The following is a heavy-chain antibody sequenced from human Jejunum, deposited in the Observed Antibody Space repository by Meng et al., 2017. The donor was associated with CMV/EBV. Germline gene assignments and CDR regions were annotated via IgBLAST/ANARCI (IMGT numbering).Heavy chain of an antibody. V-gene: IGHV3-72*01. D-gene: IGHD3-10*01. CDR3: GRDSMKGGGFDC. CDR2: IKNKANSYIT. CDR1: GLTFSDHH. Sequence: GLTFSDHHMDWVRQAPGKGLEWVGRIKNKANSYITEYAASVRGRFTISRDDSKNSLYLQMNSLKTEDTAVYYCGRDSMKGGGFDCWGQGILVTVSS. J-gene: IGHJ4*02.